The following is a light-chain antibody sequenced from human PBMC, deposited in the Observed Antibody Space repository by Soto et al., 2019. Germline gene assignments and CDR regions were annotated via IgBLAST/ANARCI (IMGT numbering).Light chain of an antibody. Sequence: QSVLTQPPSASGSPGQSVTISCTGNSSDVGAYKYVSWYQQYPGKAPKLMIYEVSKRPSGVPDRFSGSKSGNTASLTVSGLQAEDEADYYCTSYVGGDIGVFGGGTKVTVL. CDR1: SSDVGAYKY. J-gene: IGLJ3*02. CDR2: EVS. V-gene: IGLV2-8*01. CDR3: TSYVGGDIGV.